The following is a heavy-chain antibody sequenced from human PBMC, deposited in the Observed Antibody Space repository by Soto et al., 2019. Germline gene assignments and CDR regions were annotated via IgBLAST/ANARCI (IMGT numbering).Heavy chain of an antibody. V-gene: IGHV2-26*01. CDR1: GFSLSNARMG. Sequence: QVTLKESGPVLVKPTETLTLTCTVSGFSLSNARMGVSWIRQPPGKALEWLAHIFSNDEKSYSTSLKSRLTISTDLYTXQVVLTMTNMDPVDTATYYCARIRLATLRVWGMDVWSQGTTVTVSS. CDR3: ARIRLATLRVWGMDV. J-gene: IGHJ6*02. D-gene: IGHD5-12*01. CDR2: IFSNDEK.